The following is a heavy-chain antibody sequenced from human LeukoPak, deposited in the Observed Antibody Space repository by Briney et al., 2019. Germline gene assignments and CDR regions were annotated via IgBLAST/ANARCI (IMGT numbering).Heavy chain of an antibody. CDR2: ISTSSSYI. V-gene: IGHV3-21*04. CDR3: AKEYSSSWDAFDI. D-gene: IGHD6-6*01. CDR1: RFTFSNYV. J-gene: IGHJ3*02. Sequence: PGGSLRLSCAASRFTFSNYVMNWVRQAPGKGLEWVSSISTSSSYIYYADSVKGRFTISRDNAKNSLYLQMNSLRAEDTAVYYCAKEYSSSWDAFDIWGQGTMVTVSS.